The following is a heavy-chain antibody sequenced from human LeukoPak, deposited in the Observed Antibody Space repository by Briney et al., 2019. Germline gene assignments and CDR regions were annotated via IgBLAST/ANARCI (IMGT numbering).Heavy chain of an antibody. CDR3: ARVFGSGWFPDAFDI. CDR2: TKHSGST. CDR1: GGSFSGYY. V-gene: IGHV4-34*01. D-gene: IGHD6-19*01. Sequence: SETLSLTCAVYGGSFSGYYWSWIRQPPGKGLEWIGETKHSGSTNYNPSLKSRVTISVDTSKNQFSLKLSSVTAADTAVYYCARVFGSGWFPDAFDIWGQGTMVTVSS. J-gene: IGHJ3*02.